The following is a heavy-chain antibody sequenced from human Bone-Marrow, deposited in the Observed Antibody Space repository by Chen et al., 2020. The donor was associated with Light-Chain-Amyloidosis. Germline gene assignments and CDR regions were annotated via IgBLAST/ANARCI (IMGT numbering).Heavy chain of an antibody. V-gene: IGHV3-30-3*01. J-gene: IGHJ6*02. D-gene: IGHD3-22*01. CDR3: ARGGDYYDSSGYQPPGFSWGYYYYYGMDV. Sequence: WGGGAPGGGLGGGAVISYDGSNKYYADSVKGRFTISRDNSKNTLYLQMNSLRAEDTAVYYCARGGDYYDSSGYQPPGFSWGYYYYYGMDVWGQGTTVTVSS. CDR2: ISYDGSNK.